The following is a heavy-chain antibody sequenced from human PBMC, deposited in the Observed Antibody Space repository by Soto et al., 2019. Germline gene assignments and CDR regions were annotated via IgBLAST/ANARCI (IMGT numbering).Heavy chain of an antibody. D-gene: IGHD2-2*01. CDR2: INPSFGRT. Sequence: ASVKVSCKASGGTFSSYAISWVRQAPGQGLEWMGIINPSFGRTSYAQKFQGRVTMTRDTSTSTVYMELSSLRSEDTAVYYCATRAYQLLPSLDYWGQGTLVTVSS. CDR1: GGTFSSYA. J-gene: IGHJ4*02. V-gene: IGHV1-46*01. CDR3: ATRAYQLLPSLDY.